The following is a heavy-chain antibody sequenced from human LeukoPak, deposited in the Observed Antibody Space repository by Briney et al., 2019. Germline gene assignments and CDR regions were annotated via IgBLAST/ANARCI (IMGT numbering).Heavy chain of an antibody. CDR1: GGSFSGYY. CDR2: INHSGST. CDR3: ARQGASSSWYRRGHAFDI. Sequence: PSETLSLTCAVYGGSFSGYYWSWIRQPPGKGLEWIGEINHSGSTNYNPSLKSRVTISVDTSKNQFSLKLSSVTAADTAVYYCARQGASSSWYRRGHAFDIWGQGTMVTVSS. V-gene: IGHV4-34*01. J-gene: IGHJ3*02. D-gene: IGHD6-13*01.